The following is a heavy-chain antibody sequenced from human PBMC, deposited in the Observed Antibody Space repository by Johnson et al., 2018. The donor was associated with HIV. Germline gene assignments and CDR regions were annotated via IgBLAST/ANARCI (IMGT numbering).Heavy chain of an antibody. D-gene: IGHD6-13*01. J-gene: IGHJ3*02. CDR2: ISYDGSNK. CDR1: GFTFSSYA. Sequence: QVQLLESGGGVVQPGRSLRLSCAASGFTFSSYAMHWVRQAPGKGLEWVAVISYDGSNKYYADSVKGRFTISRDNSKNTLYLQMNSLRAEDTAVYYCDWIAAATRAFDIWGQGTMVTVSS. CDR3: DWIAAATRAFDI. V-gene: IGHV3-30-3*01.